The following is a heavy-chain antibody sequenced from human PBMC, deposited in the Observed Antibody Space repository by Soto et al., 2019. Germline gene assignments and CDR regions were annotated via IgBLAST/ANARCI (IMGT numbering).Heavy chain of an antibody. CDR2: ISAYNGNT. V-gene: IGHV1-18*01. J-gene: IGHJ4*02. CDR3: ARVDYYGSGSYHGLVDY. D-gene: IGHD3-10*01. CDR1: GYTFTSYG. Sequence: GASVKVSCKASGYTFTSYGISRVRQAPGQGLEWMGWISAYNGNTNYAQKLQGRVTMTTDTSTSTAYMELRSLRSDDTAVYYCARVDYYGSGSYHGLVDYWGQGTLVTVSS.